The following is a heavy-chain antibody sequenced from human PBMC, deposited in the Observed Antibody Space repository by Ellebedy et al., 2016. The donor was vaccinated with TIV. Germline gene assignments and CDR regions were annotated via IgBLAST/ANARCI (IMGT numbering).Heavy chain of an antibody. CDR2: IKQEGSEK. D-gene: IGHD4-23*01. Sequence: GGSLRLSCAAPGFTFSSYWMSWVRQAPGKGLEWVASIKQEGSEKQYVDSVKGRFTVSRDNAKNSLFLQMNSLRAEDTALYYCARHTYGGNSGLDYWGHGRLVTVSS. CDR1: GFTFSSYW. CDR3: ARHTYGGNSGLDY. J-gene: IGHJ4*01. V-gene: IGHV3-7*03.